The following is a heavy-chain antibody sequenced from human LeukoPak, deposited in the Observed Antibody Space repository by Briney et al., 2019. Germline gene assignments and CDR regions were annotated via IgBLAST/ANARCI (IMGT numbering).Heavy chain of an antibody. D-gene: IGHD1-26*01. CDR2: INPNSGGT. Sequence: GASVKVSCKASGYTFTGYYMLWVRQAPGQGLEWMGWINPNSGGTNYAQKFQGRVTMTRDTSISTAYMELSRLRSDDTAVYYCARAVRNREHAGFDYWGQGTLVTVSS. J-gene: IGHJ4*02. V-gene: IGHV1-2*02. CDR1: GYTFTGYY. CDR3: ARAVRNREHAGFDY.